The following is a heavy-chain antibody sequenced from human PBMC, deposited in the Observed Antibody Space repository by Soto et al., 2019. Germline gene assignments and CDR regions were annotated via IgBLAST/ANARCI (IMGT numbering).Heavy chain of an antibody. Sequence: QVQLVQSGAEVKKPGASVKVSCKASGYTFTSYDINWVRQATGQGLEWMGRMNPNSGDTGLAQKFQGRITMTKNTSITTAYMELSSLRSEDTAVYYCAIDGSKIDGSGVQLGYWGQGTVVSDSS. CDR2: MNPNSGDT. V-gene: IGHV1-8*01. D-gene: IGHD2-2*01. J-gene: IGHJ4*02. CDR1: GYTFTSYD. CDR3: AIDGSKIDGSGVQLGY.